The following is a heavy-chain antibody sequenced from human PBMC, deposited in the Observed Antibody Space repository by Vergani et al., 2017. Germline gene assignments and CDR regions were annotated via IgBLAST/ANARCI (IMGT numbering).Heavy chain of an antibody. V-gene: IGHV4-59*08. Sequence: QVQLQESGPGLVKPSETLSLTCTVSGGSISSYYWSWIRQHPGKGLEWIGYIYYSGSTNYNPSPKSRVTISVDTSKNQFSLKLSSFTAADPAVYYCARYHNYYDILTGYSQYYGMDVWGQGTTVTVS. J-gene: IGHJ6*02. CDR1: GGSISSYY. CDR2: IYYSGST. CDR3: ARYHNYYDILTGYSQYYGMDV. D-gene: IGHD3-9*01.